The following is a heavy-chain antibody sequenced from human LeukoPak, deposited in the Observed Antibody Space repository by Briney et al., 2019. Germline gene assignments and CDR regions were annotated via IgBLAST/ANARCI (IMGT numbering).Heavy chain of an antibody. D-gene: IGHD3-10*01. Sequence: ASVKVSCKASGDTFTRYYMHWVRQAPGQGLDWMGIIHPGGGSTTYAHKFQGRVTMTRDTSTNTVYMELSSLRSEDTAVYYCANSGDMVRGVIESLTYWGQGTLVTASS. J-gene: IGHJ4*02. CDR3: ANSGDMVRGVIESLTY. CDR1: GDTFTRYY. V-gene: IGHV1-46*01. CDR2: IHPGGGST.